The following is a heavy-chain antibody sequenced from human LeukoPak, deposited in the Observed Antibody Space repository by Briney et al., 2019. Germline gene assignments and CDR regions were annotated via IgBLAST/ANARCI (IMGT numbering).Heavy chain of an antibody. Sequence: PSETLSLTCTVSGGSISSSSYYWGWIRQPPGKGLEWIGSIYYSGSTYYNPSLKSLVTISVDTSKNPFSLKLSSVTAADTAVYYCSVYDFWSGYYRSFDYWGQGTLVTVSS. D-gene: IGHD3-3*01. J-gene: IGHJ4*02. CDR1: GGSISSSSYY. CDR2: IYYSGST. V-gene: IGHV4-39*01. CDR3: SVYDFWSGYYRSFDY.